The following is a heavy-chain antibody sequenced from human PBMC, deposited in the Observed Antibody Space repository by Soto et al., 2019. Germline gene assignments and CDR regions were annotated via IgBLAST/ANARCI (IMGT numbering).Heavy chain of an antibody. V-gene: IGHV3-23*01. J-gene: IGHJ3*01. CDR3: AKKGLGSLATYCNYGDCHYAFDL. D-gene: IGHD2-21*02. CDR2: VSGGGDGT. Sequence: EVQLLESGGGLVQPGGSLNLPFAASGFPFPTYALSWFGQAQGRGLEGFSPVSGGGDGTYYADSVKGRFSTSRDNSRNTVYLQMNSLRAEDTAVYYCAKKGLGSLATYCNYGDCHYAFDLWGQGTIVTVSS. CDR1: GFPFPTYA.